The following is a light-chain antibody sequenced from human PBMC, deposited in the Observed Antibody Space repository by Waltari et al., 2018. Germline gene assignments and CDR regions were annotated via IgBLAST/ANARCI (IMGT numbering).Light chain of an antibody. Sequence: ETVLTQSPATLSLSPGERATLSCRARQNVGISLAWYQQRPGQPPRLLIYDTSSRATGIPARFSGRGSGTDFTLTISSLDPEDFAVYYCQQRSDWPPITFGQGTRLEIK. CDR2: DTS. CDR3: QQRSDWPPIT. J-gene: IGKJ5*01. CDR1: QNVGIS. V-gene: IGKV3-11*01.